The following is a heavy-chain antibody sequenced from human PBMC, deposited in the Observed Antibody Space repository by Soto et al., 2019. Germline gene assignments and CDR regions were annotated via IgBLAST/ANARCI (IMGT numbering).Heavy chain of an antibody. CDR3: ARDQYAKAAFDI. CDR2: ITDYNDNK. D-gene: IGHD2-8*01. CDR1: GYTFTSYG. Sequence: QVQLVQSGAEVKKPGASVKVSCKASGYTFTSYGISWLRQSPGQGLEWMGLITDYNDNKHYAQTLQGRVTMTTDTSTSTAYMELRSLRSDDTAVYYCARDQYAKAAFDIWGQGTMVTVSS. V-gene: IGHV1-18*01. J-gene: IGHJ3*02.